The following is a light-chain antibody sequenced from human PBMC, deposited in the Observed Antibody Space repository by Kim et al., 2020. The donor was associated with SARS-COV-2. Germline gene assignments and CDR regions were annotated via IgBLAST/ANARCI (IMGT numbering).Light chain of an antibody. CDR2: HDR. CDR1: NFGSKR. V-gene: IGLV3-21*04. CDR3: QVWGRSSDNRL. J-gene: IGLJ2*01. Sequence: SYELTQPPSVSVALGKTARITCGGNNFGSKRVHWYQQRPGQAPVLVIYHDRDRLAGTPERFSGPNSGNTAALTISRVEAGDEADYYCQVWGRSSDNRLFGGGTQLTVL.